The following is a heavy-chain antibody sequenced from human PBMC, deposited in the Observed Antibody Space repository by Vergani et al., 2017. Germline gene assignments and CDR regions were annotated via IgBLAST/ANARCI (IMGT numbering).Heavy chain of an antibody. J-gene: IGHJ4*02. Sequence: EVQLVESGGGLVQPGRSLRLSCAASGFTFDDYAMHWVRQAPGKGLEWVSGISWNSGSIGYADSVKGRFTISRDNAKNSLYLQMNSLRAEDTAVYYCANMAGRLWPYYFDYWGQGTLVTVSS. V-gene: IGHV3-9*01. D-gene: IGHD5-18*01. CDR1: GFTFDDYA. CDR3: ANMAGRLWPYYFDY. CDR2: ISWNSGSI.